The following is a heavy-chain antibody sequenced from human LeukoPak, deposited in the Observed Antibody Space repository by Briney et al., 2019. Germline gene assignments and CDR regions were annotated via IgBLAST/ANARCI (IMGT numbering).Heavy chain of an antibody. Sequence: SLRLSCAASGFTFSSYTMHWFRQAPGKGLEWVAVISDDGDNKYYAASVKGRFTISRDSSKNTLYLQMNSLRAEDTAVYYCARGHSGYDSGLDSWGQGNLVTVST. CDR3: ARGHSGYDSGLDS. V-gene: IGHV3-30*04. CDR2: ISDDGDNK. CDR1: GFTFSSYT. J-gene: IGHJ4*02. D-gene: IGHD5-12*01.